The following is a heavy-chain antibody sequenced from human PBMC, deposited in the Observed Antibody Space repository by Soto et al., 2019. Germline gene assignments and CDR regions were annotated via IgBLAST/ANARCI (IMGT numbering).Heavy chain of an antibody. CDR2: ISAYNGNT. Sequence: ASVKVSFKASGYTFTSYGISWLRQAPGQGLEWMGWISAYNGNTNYAQKLQGRVTMTTDTSTSTAYMELRSLRSDDTAVYYCARDRADYVWGSYRLGADYWGQGTLVTVS. V-gene: IGHV1-18*04. CDR1: GYTFTSYG. D-gene: IGHD3-16*02. CDR3: ARDRADYVWGSYRLGADY. J-gene: IGHJ4*02.